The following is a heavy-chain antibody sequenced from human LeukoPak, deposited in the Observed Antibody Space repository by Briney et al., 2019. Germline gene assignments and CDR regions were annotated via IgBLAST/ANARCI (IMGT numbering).Heavy chain of an antibody. CDR1: GFTFSNYA. Sequence: GGSLRLSCAASGFTFSNYAMNWVRQAPGKGLEWVSAISGSGGSTYYADSVKGRFSISRDNAKKSLYLQMNSLRAEDTAVYYCARDRLDSSGYYDYYYYYYGMDVWGQGTTVTVSS. J-gene: IGHJ6*02. V-gene: IGHV3-23*01. CDR2: ISGSGGST. CDR3: ARDRLDSSGYYDYYYYYYGMDV. D-gene: IGHD3-22*01.